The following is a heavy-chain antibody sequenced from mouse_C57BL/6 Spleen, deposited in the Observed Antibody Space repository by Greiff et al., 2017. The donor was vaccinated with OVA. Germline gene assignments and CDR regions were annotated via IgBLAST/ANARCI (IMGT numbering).Heavy chain of an antibody. CDR2: IYPSDSET. Sequence: VQLQQPGAELVRPGSSVKLSCKASGYTFTSYWMDWVKQRPGQGLEWIGNIYPSDSETHYNQKFKDKATLTVDKSSSTAYMQLSSLTSEDSAVYYGARETAHATWFAYWGQGTLVTVSA. V-gene: IGHV1-61*01. CDR3: ARETAHATWFAY. D-gene: IGHD3-2*02. J-gene: IGHJ3*01. CDR1: GYTFTSYW.